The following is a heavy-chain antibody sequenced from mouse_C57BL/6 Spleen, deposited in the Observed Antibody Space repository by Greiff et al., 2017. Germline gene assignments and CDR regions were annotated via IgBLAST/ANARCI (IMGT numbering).Heavy chain of an antibody. CDR1: GFTFSSYT. V-gene: IGHV5-9*01. Sequence: EVMLVESGGGLVKPGGSLKLSCAASGFTFSSYTMSWVRQTPEKRLEWVATISGGGGNTYYPDSVKGRFTISRDNAKNTLYLQMSSLRSEDTALYYCARDDGYYDYWGQGTTLTVSS. CDR2: ISGGGGNT. CDR3: ARDDGYYDY. J-gene: IGHJ2*01. D-gene: IGHD2-3*01.